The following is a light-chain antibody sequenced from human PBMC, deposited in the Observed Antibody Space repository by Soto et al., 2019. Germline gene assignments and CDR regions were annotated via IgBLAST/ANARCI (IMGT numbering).Light chain of an antibody. Sequence: CTGTSSDVGGYKYVSWYQQHPGKAPKLMIYEVTNRPSGVSDRFSGSKSGNTASLTISGLQTEDEADYYCSSYTTSNTWVFGGGTKLTVL. J-gene: IGLJ3*02. CDR2: EVT. CDR1: SSDVGGYKY. CDR3: SSYTTSNTWV. V-gene: IGLV2-14*01.